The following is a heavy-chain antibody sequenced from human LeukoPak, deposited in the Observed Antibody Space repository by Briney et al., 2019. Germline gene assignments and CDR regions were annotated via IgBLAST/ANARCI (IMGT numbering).Heavy chain of an antibody. CDR2: IYYSGNT. V-gene: IGHV4-39*07. D-gene: IGHD3-22*01. CDR3: ASLTTADAFDI. CDR1: DGSFSSGNYY. Sequence: SETLSLTCTVSDGSFSSGNYYWGWIRQAPGKGLEWIATIYYSGNTIYRPSLKSRLAISRDTSSDQFSLRLTSVTAADTAVFYCASLTTADAFDIWGQGTMVTVSS. J-gene: IGHJ3*02.